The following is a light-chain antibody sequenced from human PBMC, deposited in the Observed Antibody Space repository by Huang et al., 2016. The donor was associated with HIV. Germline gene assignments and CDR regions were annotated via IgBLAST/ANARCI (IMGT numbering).Light chain of an antibody. CDR1: QSVGRD. J-gene: IGKJ1*01. Sequence: EIVMTQSPATLSVSPGERATLSCTASQSVGRDLAWYQQKPGQAPRLLMYGASTRATGVPARFSGGGSGTEFILTISSLQSEDFAVYYCQQYNNWWAFGPGTKVEIK. CDR2: GAS. CDR3: QQYNNWWA. V-gene: IGKV3-15*01.